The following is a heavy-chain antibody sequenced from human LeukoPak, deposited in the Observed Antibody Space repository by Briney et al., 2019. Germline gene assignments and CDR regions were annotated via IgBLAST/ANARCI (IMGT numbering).Heavy chain of an antibody. V-gene: IGHV3-23*01. CDR3: AKDEGVCTTNGCDLNWFDP. Sequence: GGSLRLSCAASGFTFSNSVMSWVRQAPGKGLEWVSVISDTGGYTYYADSVKGRFTISRDNSKNTVYLQMNSLRGEDTAVYYCAKDEGVCTTNGCDLNWFDPWGQGTLVTVSS. CDR1: GFTFSNSV. CDR2: ISDTGGYT. D-gene: IGHD2-8*01. J-gene: IGHJ5*02.